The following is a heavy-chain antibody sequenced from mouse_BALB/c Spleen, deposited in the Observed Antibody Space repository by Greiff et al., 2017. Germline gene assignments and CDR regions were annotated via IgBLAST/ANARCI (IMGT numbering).Heavy chain of an antibody. D-gene: IGHD2-13*01. CDR1: GFTFSSYA. CDR3: ARGGGDSGGVFFDY. J-gene: IGHJ2*01. CDR2: ISSGGST. V-gene: IGHV5-6-5*01. Sequence: EVMLVESGGGLVKPGGSLKLSCAASGFTFSSYAMSWVRQTPEKRLEWVASISSGGSTYYPDSVKGRFTISRDNARNILYLQMSSLRSEDTAMYYCARGGGDSGGVFFDYWGQGTTLTVSS.